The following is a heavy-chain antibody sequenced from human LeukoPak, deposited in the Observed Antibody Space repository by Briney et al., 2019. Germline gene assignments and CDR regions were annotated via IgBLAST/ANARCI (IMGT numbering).Heavy chain of an antibody. J-gene: IGHJ6*03. Sequence: PGGSLRLSCVASGFTFSNHGMHWVRQAPGKGPEWLAVIWYDGSNKYYADSVKGRFTISRDNSKNTLYPHMSSLRAEDTAMYYCAKDLAVAGNSYYYYYMDVWGKGTTVTVSS. D-gene: IGHD6-19*01. CDR2: IWYDGSNK. V-gene: IGHV3-33*06. CDR3: AKDLAVAGNSYYYYYMDV. CDR1: GFTFSNHG.